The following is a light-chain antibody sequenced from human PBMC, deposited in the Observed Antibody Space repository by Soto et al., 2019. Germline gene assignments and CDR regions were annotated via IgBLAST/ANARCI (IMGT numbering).Light chain of an antibody. Sequence: QSALTQPASVSGSPGQSITISCTGTSSDVGGYNYVSWYQQYPGKAPKLMIYHVSNRPSGVSNRFSGSKSANSASLTISGLQAEDEADYYCSSYTSTSTYVFGTGTKLTVL. CDR3: SSYTSTSTYV. CDR1: SSDVGGYNY. J-gene: IGLJ1*01. V-gene: IGLV2-14*01. CDR2: HVS.